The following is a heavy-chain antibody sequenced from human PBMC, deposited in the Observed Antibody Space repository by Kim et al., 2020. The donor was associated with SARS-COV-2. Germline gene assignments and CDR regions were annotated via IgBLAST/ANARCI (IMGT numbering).Heavy chain of an antibody. CDR3: AKNSGYDYAFDS. CDR1: GFRFNDYA. V-gene: IGHV3-9*01. D-gene: IGHD5-12*01. Sequence: GGSLRLSRAASGFRFNDYAMHWVRQAPGKGLEWVSGISWNSGTIDYADSVKGRFTISRDNAKNSLFLQMNSLRTNDTAFYYCAKNSGYDYAFDSWGQGTLVTVSS. J-gene: IGHJ4*02. CDR2: ISWNSGTI.